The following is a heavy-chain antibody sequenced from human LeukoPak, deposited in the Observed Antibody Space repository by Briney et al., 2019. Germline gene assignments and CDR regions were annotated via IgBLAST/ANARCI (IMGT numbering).Heavy chain of an antibody. V-gene: IGHV1-8*03. J-gene: IGHJ4*02. CDR3: ARRAGAYSHPYDY. Sequence: ASVKVSCKASGYTFTSYDINWVRQATGQGLEWMGWMNPNSGNTGYAQKFQGRVTITRNTSISTAYMELSSLRAEDTAVYYCARRAGAYSHPYDYWGQGTLVTVSS. D-gene: IGHD4/OR15-4a*01. CDR1: GYTFTSYD. CDR2: MNPNSGNT.